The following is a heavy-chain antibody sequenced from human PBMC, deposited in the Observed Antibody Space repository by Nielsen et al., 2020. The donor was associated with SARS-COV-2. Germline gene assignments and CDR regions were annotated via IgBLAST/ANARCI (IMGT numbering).Heavy chain of an antibody. CDR1: GGSISSSPYY. Sequence: SETLSLTCTVSGGSISSSPYYWGWIRQPPGKGLEWIGSIYYSGSAYYNPSLKSRVTISVDTSKNQFSLKLSSVTAADTAVYFCARVSHGEIDPWGQGTLVTVSS. J-gene: IGHJ5*02. CDR2: IYYSGSA. CDR3: ARVSHGEIDP. V-gene: IGHV4-39*07.